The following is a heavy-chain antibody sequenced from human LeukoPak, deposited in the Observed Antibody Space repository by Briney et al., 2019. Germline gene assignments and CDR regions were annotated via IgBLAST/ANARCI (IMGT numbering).Heavy chain of an antibody. CDR2: INHSGST. Sequence: SSETLSLTCAVYGGSFSGYYWSWIRQPPGKGLEWIGEINHSGSTNYNPSLKSRVTISVDTSKNQFSLKLSSVTAADTAVYYCAKDPYYYDSRTVDYWGQGTLVTVSS. V-gene: IGHV4-34*01. CDR3: AKDPYYYDSRTVDY. CDR1: GGSFSGYY. D-gene: IGHD3-22*01. J-gene: IGHJ4*02.